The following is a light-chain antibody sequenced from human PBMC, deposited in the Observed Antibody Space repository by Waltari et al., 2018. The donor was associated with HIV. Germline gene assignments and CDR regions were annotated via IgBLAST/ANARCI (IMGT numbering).Light chain of an antibody. V-gene: IGLV2-23*02. CDR1: SSDVGRYNL. J-gene: IGLJ3*02. CDR3: CSYAGTSILV. CDR2: EVT. Sequence: QSALTQPASVSGSPGQSVTISCTETSSDVGRYNLVSWYQQHPGQAPKLMNAEVTKRPSGVSNRFSGSKSGNTASLTISGIQAEDEDDYHCCSYAGTSILVVGRGTKQTVL.